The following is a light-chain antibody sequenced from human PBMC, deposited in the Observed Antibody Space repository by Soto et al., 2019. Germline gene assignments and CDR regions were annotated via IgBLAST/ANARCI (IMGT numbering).Light chain of an antibody. CDR1: SSDIGTSNY. Sequence: QSALTQPASVSGSPGQSITISCNGTSSDIGTSNYVSWYQQDPGKAPKLIIYDVYERPSGVSNRFSGSKSGNTASLTISGLQAEDEADYYCSSYTSYSTYVFGTGTKVTVL. CDR3: SSYTSYSTYV. CDR2: DVY. J-gene: IGLJ1*01. V-gene: IGLV2-14*03.